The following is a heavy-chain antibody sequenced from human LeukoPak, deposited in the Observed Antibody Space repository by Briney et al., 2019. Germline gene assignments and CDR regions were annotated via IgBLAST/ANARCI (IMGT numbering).Heavy chain of an antibody. Sequence: GRSLRLSCAASGFTFSSYGMHWVRQTPGKGLEWVAVISYDGSNKYYADSVKGRFTISRDNSKNTLYLQMNSLRAEDTAVYYCARHLRMGVGYTVGLRPRDGFDIWGQGTMVTVSS. V-gene: IGHV3-30*03. CDR3: ARHLRMGVGYTVGLRPRDGFDI. J-gene: IGHJ3*02. D-gene: IGHD3-16*02. CDR1: GFTFSSYG. CDR2: ISYDGSNK.